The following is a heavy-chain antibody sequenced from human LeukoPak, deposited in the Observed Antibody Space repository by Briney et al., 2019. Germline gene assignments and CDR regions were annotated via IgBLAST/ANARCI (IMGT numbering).Heavy chain of an antibody. CDR3: ANLLGGYTYDYHY. D-gene: IGHD5-18*01. V-gene: IGHV3-23*01. CDR1: GFTFSSYA. J-gene: IGHJ4*02. Sequence: PGGSLRLSCAASGFTFSSYALSWVRQAPGKGLEWVSSISGRGGTTYYADSARGRFTISRDNSKNTLYLQMSSLRAEDTAVYYCANLLGGYTYDYHYWGPGTLVTVSS. CDR2: ISGRGGTT.